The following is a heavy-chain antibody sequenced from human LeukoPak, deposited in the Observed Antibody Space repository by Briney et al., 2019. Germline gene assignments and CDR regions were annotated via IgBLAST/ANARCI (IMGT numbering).Heavy chain of an antibody. CDR3: AKGSSSWPKVGYFDY. V-gene: IGHV3-23*01. Sequence: GALRLSCAASGFTFSSYAMSWVRQAPGKGLEWVSAISGSGGSTYYADSVKGRFTISRDNSKNTLYLQMNSLRAEDTAVYYCAKGSSSWPKVGYFDYWGQGTLVTVSS. J-gene: IGHJ4*02. D-gene: IGHD6-13*01. CDR1: GFTFSSYA. CDR2: ISGSGGST.